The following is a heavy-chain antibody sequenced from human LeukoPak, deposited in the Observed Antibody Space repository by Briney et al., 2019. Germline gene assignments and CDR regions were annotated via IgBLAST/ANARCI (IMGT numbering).Heavy chain of an antibody. CDR1: GITFSDYW. J-gene: IGHJ5*02. D-gene: IGHD6-6*01. V-gene: IGHV3-7*01. Sequence: GGSLRLSCAASGITFSDYWMSWVRQAPGKGLEWVANIRPDGSDKYYVDSVKGRFTISRDNAKSSLSLQMNSLRVEDTAVYYCVRSGSSSVIFDPWGQGTLVTVSS. CDR3: VRSGSSSVIFDP. CDR2: IRPDGSDK.